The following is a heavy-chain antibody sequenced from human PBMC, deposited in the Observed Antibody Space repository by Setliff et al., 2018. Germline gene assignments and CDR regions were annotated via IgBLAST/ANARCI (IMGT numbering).Heavy chain of an antibody. CDR1: DFSVPTVYY. Sequence: SETLSLTCAVSDFSVPTVYYWGWIRQPPGKGLEWIVSVYYSGTTYYNPSLESRVTMSVDTSKSHFSLNLYSVTAADTAVYFCARTSTGRYFDLWGRGTLVTVSS. CDR3: ARTSTGRYFDL. D-gene: IGHD2-2*01. V-gene: IGHV4-38-2*01. CDR2: VYYSGTT. J-gene: IGHJ2*01.